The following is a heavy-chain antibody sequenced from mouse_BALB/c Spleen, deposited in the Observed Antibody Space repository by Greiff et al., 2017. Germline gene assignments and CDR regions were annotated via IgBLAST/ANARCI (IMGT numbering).Heavy chain of an antibody. V-gene: IGHV5-6-5*01. D-gene: IGHD2-4*01. CDR3: ASAITTRYFDY. J-gene: IGHJ2*01. CDR1: GFTFSSYA. CDR2: ISSGGST. Sequence: EVLLVESGGGLVKPGGSLKLSCAASGFTFSSYAMSWVRQTPEKRLEWVASISSGGSTYYPDSVKGRFTISRDNARNILYLQMSSLRSEDTAMYYCASAITTRYFDYWGQGTTLTVSA.